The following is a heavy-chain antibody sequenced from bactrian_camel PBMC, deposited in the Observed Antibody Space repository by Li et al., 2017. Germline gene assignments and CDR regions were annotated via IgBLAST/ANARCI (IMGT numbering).Heavy chain of an antibody. J-gene: IGHJ6*01. CDR1: EWTLSPYC. Sequence: HVQLVESGGASVQAGGSLRLSCSYSEWTLSPYCMAWFRQVPGKEREGVAGTDSTGTTTYADAVKGRFTISQDSAKRIMYLRMTNLKPEDTAMYYCSADPTGTMLVSCSIADVTEFGYWGQGTQVTVS. CDR2: TDSTGTT. CDR3: SADPTGTMLVSCSIADVTEFGY. D-gene: IGHD4*01. V-gene: IGHV3S57*01.